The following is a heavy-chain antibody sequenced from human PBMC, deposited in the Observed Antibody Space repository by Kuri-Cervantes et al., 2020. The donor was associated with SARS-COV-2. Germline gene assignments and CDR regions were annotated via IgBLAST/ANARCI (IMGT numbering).Heavy chain of an antibody. CDR3: ARAMSITIFGVVIEYAFDI. J-gene: IGHJ3*02. CDR2: MNPNSGNT. D-gene: IGHD3-3*01. V-gene: IGHV1-8*02. Sequence: ASVKVSCKASGYTFTSYDTNWVRQATGQGLEWMGWMNPNSGNTGYAQKFQGRVTMTRNTSISTAYMELSSLRSEDTAVYYCARAMSITIFGVVIEYAFDIWGQGTMVTVSS. CDR1: GYTFTSYD.